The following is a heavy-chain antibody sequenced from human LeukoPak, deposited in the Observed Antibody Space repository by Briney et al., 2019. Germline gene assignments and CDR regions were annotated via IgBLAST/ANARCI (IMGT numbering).Heavy chain of an antibody. Sequence: PGGSLRLSCAASGFTFSSYGMHWVRQAPGKGLEWVAFIRYDGSNKYYADSVKGRFTISRDNSKNTLYLQMNSLRAEDTAVYYCARDRLGYYYDSSGYYPAFGYWGQGTLVTVSS. CDR1: GFTFSSYG. J-gene: IGHJ4*02. D-gene: IGHD3-22*01. V-gene: IGHV3-30*02. CDR3: ARDRLGYYYDSSGYYPAFGY. CDR2: IRYDGSNK.